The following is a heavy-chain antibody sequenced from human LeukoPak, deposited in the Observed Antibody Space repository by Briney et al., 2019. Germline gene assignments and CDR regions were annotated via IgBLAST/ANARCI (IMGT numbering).Heavy chain of an antibody. D-gene: IGHD3-22*01. CDR1: GYTFTSYY. CDR3: ARDPPTQAADSSGYYSQNYFDY. CDR2: IIPSGGST. Sequence: ASVKVSCNASGYTFTSYYMHWVRQAPGQGLEWMGIIIPSGGSTSYAQNFQGRVTMTRDTSTSTVYMELSSMRSEDTAVYYCARDPPTQAADSSGYYSQNYFDYWGQGTLVTVSS. J-gene: IGHJ4*02. V-gene: IGHV1-46*01.